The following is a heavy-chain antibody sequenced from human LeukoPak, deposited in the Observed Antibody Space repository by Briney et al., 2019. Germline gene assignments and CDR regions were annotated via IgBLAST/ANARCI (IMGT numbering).Heavy chain of an antibody. CDR2: IRSSSSYI. D-gene: IGHD6-13*01. V-gene: IGHV3-21*01. Sequence: SGGSLRLSCAASGFTFSSYSMNWVRQAPGKGLEGVSSIRSSSSYIDYADSVKGRFTISRDNAKNSLYLQMTSLRAEDTAVYYWGRPAETLRSVFYMDVWGKGTTVTVSS. J-gene: IGHJ6*03. CDR1: GFTFSSYS. CDR3: GRPAETLRSVFYMDV.